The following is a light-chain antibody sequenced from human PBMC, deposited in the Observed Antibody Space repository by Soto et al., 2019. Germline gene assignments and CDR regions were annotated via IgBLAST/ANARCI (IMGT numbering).Light chain of an antibody. CDR1: SSDVGRYNF. J-gene: IGLJ3*02. V-gene: IGLV2-8*01. CDR3: ASYAGTTSL. Sequence: QSALTQPPSASGSPGQSVTISCTGTSSDVGRYNFVSWYQQHPGKAPKLIIYEVTKRPPGVPDRFSGSKSGNTASLTVSGLQADDEADYYCASYAGTTSLFGGGTKVTVL. CDR2: EVT.